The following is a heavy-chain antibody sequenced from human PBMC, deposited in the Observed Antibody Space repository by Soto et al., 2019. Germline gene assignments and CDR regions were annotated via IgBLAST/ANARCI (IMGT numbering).Heavy chain of an antibody. Sequence: LGGSLRLSCAASGFTFSSYAMTWVRQTPGKGLEWVSSISSGGGSTKYADSVKGRFTISRDNSKNTLYLQMNSPRAEDTALYYCAKEMRGGGDYHGVDVWGQGTTVTVSS. CDR2: ISSGGGST. V-gene: IGHV3-23*01. D-gene: IGHD3-16*01. J-gene: IGHJ6*02. CDR1: GFTFSSYA. CDR3: AKEMRGGGDYHGVDV.